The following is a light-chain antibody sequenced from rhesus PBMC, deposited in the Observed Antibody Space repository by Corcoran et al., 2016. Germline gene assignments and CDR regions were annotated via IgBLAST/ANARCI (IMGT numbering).Light chain of an antibody. Sequence: QTVVTQEPSLTVSPGGTVTLTCGSSTGAVTSGNVVHWFQQKPGQAPRALIYNTDSRHSWTPARFSGALAGDKAALTLSGVQPEDEADYYCLVYYSGARAFFGGGTRLTVL. CDR3: LVYYSGARAF. V-gene: IGLV7-76*01. CDR1: TGAVTSGNV. CDR2: NTD. J-gene: IGLJ2*01.